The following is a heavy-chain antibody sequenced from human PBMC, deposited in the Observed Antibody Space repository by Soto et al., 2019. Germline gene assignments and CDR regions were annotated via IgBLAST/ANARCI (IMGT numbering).Heavy chain of an antibody. J-gene: IGHJ4*02. CDR3: ARTTRGAPFDY. D-gene: IGHD1-26*01. Sequence: SETLSLTCTVSGGSVSSGSYYWSWIRQPPGKGLEWIGYIYYSGSTNYNPSLKSRVTISVDTSKNQFSLKLSSVTAADTAVYYCARTTRGAPFDYWGQGTLVTVSS. V-gene: IGHV4-61*01. CDR2: IYYSGST. CDR1: GGSVSSGSYY.